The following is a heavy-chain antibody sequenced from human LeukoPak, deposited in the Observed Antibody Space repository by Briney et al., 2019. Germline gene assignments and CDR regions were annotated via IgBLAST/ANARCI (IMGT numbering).Heavy chain of an antibody. CDR1: GFTLSTYA. J-gene: IGHJ4*02. V-gene: IGHV3-23*01. D-gene: IGHD3-3*01. CDR3: AREHLGVAAADY. CDR2: TSSSDAGT. Sequence: GGSLRLSCAASGFTLSTYAMSWVRQTPGKGLEWVAATSSSDAGTYHADSVRGRFTISRDNSKNTLYLQMNSLRAEDTGVYYCAREHLGVAAADYWGQGTLVTVSS.